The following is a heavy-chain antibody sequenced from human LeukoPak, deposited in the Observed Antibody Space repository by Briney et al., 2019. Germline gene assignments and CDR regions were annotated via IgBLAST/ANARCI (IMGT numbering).Heavy chain of an antibody. CDR1: GSGFTFSTSA. V-gene: IGHV3-23*01. D-gene: IGHD5-12*01. Sequence: PGGSLRLSCAASGSGFTFSTSAMNWVRQAPGKGLEWVSSISGSAGSTFYADSVKGRFTISRDNSKNTLYLQMNSLKTEDTAVYYCTTQGYSGYEFYYYYGMDVWGKGTTVTVSS. CDR3: TTQGYSGYEFYYYYGMDV. J-gene: IGHJ6*04. CDR2: ISGSAGST.